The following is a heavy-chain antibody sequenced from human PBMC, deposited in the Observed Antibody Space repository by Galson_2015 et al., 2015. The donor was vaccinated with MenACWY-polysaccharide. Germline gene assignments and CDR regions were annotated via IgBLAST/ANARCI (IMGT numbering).Heavy chain of an antibody. Sequence: SLRLSCAASGFTFSNAWMSWVRQAPGKGLEWVGRIKSKTDGGTTDYAAPVKGRFTISRDDSKNTLYLQMNSLKTEDTAVYYCTTDLDYDSSGYYYLWGQGTLVTVSS. CDR2: IKSKTDGGTT. CDR1: GFTFSNAW. J-gene: IGHJ4*02. CDR3: TTDLDYDSSGYYYL. V-gene: IGHV3-15*01. D-gene: IGHD3-22*01.